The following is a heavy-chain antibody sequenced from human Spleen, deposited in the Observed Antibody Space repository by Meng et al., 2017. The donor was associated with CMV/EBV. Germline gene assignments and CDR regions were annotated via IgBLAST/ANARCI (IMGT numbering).Heavy chain of an antibody. CDR3: AKDRLGLGDSPHY. J-gene: IGHJ4*02. CDR2: INTYNGKT. V-gene: IGHV1-18*04. D-gene: IGHD4-17*01. Sequence: ASVKVSCKASGYTFTGYYIHWVRQAPGQGLEWMGWINTYNGKTNYAEKVQGRITMTTDPSTSTAYMELRSLRFDDTAVYYCAKDRLGLGDSPHYWGQGTLVTVSS. CDR1: GYTFTGYY.